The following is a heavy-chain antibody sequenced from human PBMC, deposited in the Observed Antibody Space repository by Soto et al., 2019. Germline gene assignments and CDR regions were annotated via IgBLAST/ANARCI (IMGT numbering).Heavy chain of an antibody. V-gene: IGHV4-59*01. CDR2: ISHSGST. CDR1: GGPISSDY. J-gene: IGHJ5*02. D-gene: IGHD6-19*01. CDR3: ARAIAVAGNVYSNWLHP. Sequence: PSETLSLTCTVSGGPISSDYWSWIRQPPGKALEWIGNISHSGSTNYNPSLKSRVTISIDTSTNQFSLKLRSVIAADTAVYYCARAIAVAGNVYSNWLHPSGQGTLVTVSS.